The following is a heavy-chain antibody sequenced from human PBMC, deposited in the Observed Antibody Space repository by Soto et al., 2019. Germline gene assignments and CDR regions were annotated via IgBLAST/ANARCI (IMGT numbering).Heavy chain of an antibody. D-gene: IGHD4-17*01. V-gene: IGHV1-18*01. Sequence: QIHLVQSGGEVKKPGASVKVSCKTSGYTFTTYGISWVRQAPGQGLEWMGWITPFNDNTNYAQNLQGRVTMTTDTSTNTAYLELRSLTSADTAVYYFARTDKGDYVPPLDNWGQGTLVTVSS. CDR1: GYTFTTYG. J-gene: IGHJ4*02. CDR2: ITPFNDNT. CDR3: ARTDKGDYVPPLDN.